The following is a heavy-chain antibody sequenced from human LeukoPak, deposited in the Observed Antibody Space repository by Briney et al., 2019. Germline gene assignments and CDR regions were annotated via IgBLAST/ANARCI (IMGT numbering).Heavy chain of an antibody. D-gene: IGHD2-2*02. CDR2: ISGSGGTT. CDR1: GFTFSSYW. V-gene: IGHV3-23*01. Sequence: PGGSLRLSCAASGFTFSSYWMSWVRQAPGKGLEWVSAISGSGGTTYYADSVKGRFTISRDNSNNTLYLQMNSPSAEDTAVYYCAKASRRHCGSSSCYTLDYWGQGTLVTVSS. CDR3: AKASRRHCGSSSCYTLDY. J-gene: IGHJ4*02.